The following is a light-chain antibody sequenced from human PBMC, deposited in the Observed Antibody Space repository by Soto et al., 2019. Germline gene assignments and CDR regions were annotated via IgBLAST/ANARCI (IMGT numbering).Light chain of an antibody. Sequence: QSALTQPPSASGSPGQSVTISCTGTSSDVGGYNYVSWYQQHPGKAPKLMIYEVSTRPSGVPDRFSGSKSGNTASLTVSGIQAEDEADYYCSSYAGSNNYVFGTGTKLTVL. CDR2: EVS. V-gene: IGLV2-8*01. J-gene: IGLJ1*01. CDR1: SSDVGGYNY. CDR3: SSYAGSNNYV.